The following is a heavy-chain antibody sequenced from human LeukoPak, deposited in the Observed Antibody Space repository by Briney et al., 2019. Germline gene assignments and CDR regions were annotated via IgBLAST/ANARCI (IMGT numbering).Heavy chain of an antibody. CDR2: ISGSSSYI. CDR1: GFTFSSYS. D-gene: IGHD1-26*01. CDR3: ARGVGARY. Sequence: PGGSLRLSCAASGFTFSSYSMNWVRQAPGKGLEWVSSISGSSSYIYYADSVKGRFTISRDNAKNSLYLQMNSLRAEDTAVYYCARGVGARYWGQGTLVSVSS. J-gene: IGHJ4*02. V-gene: IGHV3-21*01.